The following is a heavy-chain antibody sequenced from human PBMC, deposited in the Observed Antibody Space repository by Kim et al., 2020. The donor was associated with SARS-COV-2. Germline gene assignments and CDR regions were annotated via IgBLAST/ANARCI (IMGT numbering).Heavy chain of an antibody. CDR2: IKQDGSEK. Sequence: GGSLRLSCAASGFTFSSYWMSWVRQAPGKGLEWVANIKQDGSEKYYVDSVKGRFTISRDNAKNSLYLQMNSLRAEDTAVYYCARDSRDILTGADAFDIWGQGTMVTVSS. CDR3: ARDSRDILTGADAFDI. CDR1: GFTFSSYW. J-gene: IGHJ3*02. V-gene: IGHV3-7*03. D-gene: IGHD3-9*01.